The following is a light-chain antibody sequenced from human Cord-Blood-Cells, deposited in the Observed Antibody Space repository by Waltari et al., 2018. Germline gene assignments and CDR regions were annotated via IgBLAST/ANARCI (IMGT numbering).Light chain of an antibody. Sequence: EIVMTQSPATLSVSHGERATISCRASQSVSSNLAWYQQKPGQAPRLLIYGASTRATGIPARFSGSGSGTEFTLTISSLQSEDFAVYYCQQYNNWPPTFGQGTKVEIK. V-gene: IGKV3-15*01. CDR3: QQYNNWPPT. CDR2: GAS. CDR1: QSVSSN. J-gene: IGKJ1*01.